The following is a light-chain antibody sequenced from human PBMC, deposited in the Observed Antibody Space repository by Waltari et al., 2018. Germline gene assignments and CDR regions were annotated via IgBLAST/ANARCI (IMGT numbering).Light chain of an antibody. CDR1: SSNIGSNS. J-gene: IGLJ3*02. V-gene: IGLV1-44*01. CDR3: AAWDDSLNAGV. Sequence: QSVLTQPPSASGTPGQRVTISCSGSSSNIGSNSVNWYQQLPGTAPKLLIYSNNQQPWGVPKRFSGDESGTSASLAISGRQSEDEADYYCAAWDDSLNAGVFGGGTKLTVL. CDR2: SNN.